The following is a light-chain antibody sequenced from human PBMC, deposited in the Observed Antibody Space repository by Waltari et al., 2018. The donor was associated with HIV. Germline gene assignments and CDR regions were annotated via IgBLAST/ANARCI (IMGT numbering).Light chain of an antibody. CDR1: EAISSSH. CDR3: HQYDALPET. V-gene: IGKV3-20*01. J-gene: IGKJ1*01. Sequence: EIVLTQSPGTLSLSPGEGATLSCKASEAISSSHLAWYQLKPRQAPRLLIYGASVRAADVPDRFSGRAFGADFTLAITRLEPDDFAVYFCHQYDALPETFGQGP. CDR2: GAS.